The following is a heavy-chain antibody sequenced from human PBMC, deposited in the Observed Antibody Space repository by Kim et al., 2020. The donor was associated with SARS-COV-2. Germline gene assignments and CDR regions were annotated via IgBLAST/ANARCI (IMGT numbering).Heavy chain of an antibody. V-gene: IGHV3-23*01. J-gene: IGHJ4*02. Sequence: GGSLRLSCAASEFTFSSYAMSWVRQAPGKGLEWVSIICGSGGSTFYADSVKGRFTISRDNSKNTLYLQMNSLRAEDTAVYYCAKDVGCGGDPRYCNFDGWGRGTLVTVSS. CDR2: ICGSGGST. CDR1: EFTFSSYA. D-gene: IGHD2-21*02. CDR3: AKDVGCGGDPRYCNFDG.